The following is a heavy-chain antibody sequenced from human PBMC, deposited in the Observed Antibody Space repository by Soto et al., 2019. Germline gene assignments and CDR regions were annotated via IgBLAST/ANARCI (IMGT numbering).Heavy chain of an antibody. CDR1: GGSISSGDYY. D-gene: IGHD1-1*01. V-gene: IGHV4-31*03. Sequence: SETLSLTCTVSGGSISSGDYYRSWIRQHPGKGLEWIGYIYYSGSTYYNPSLKSRVTISVDTSKNQFSLKLSSVTAADTAVYYCARWPQLKPRFDYWGQGTLVTVSS. J-gene: IGHJ4*02. CDR3: ARWPQLKPRFDY. CDR2: IYYSGST.